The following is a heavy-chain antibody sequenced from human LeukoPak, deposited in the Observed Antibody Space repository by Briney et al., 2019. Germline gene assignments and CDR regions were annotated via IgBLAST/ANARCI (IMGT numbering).Heavy chain of an antibody. CDR3: ARLRSPGAFDI. D-gene: IGHD5-12*01. CDR1: GFTFSNYN. CDR2: ISTSSSYI. Sequence: GGSLRLSCAASGFTFSNYNMNWVRQAPGKGLEWVSSISTSSSYIYYADSVKGRFTISRDNAMNSLYLQMNSLRAEDTAVYYCARLRSPGAFDIWGQGTMVTVSS. V-gene: IGHV3-21*04. J-gene: IGHJ3*02.